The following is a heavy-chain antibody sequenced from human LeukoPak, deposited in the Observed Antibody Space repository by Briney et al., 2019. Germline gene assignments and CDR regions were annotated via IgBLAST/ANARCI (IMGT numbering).Heavy chain of an antibody. CDR2: IRSKANSYAT. J-gene: IGHJ4*02. V-gene: IGHV3-73*01. CDR3: TRLDSSSGTDY. CDR1: GFTFSSYD. D-gene: IGHD6-6*01. Sequence: PGGSLRLSCAASGFTFSSYDMHWVRQASGKGLEWVGRIRSKANSYATAYAASVKGRFTISRDDSKNTAYLQMNSLKTEDTAVYYCTRLDSSSGTDYWGQGTLVTVSS.